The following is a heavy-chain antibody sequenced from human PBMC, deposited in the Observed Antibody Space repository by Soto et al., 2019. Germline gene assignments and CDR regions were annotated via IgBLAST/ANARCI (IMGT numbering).Heavy chain of an antibody. CDR1: GFTFSSYA. CDR3: AKDKLGIAAAEINWFDP. J-gene: IGHJ5*02. V-gene: IGHV3-23*01. CDR2: ISGRGGST. Sequence: EVQLLESGGGLVQPGGSLRLSCAASGFTFSSYAMSWVRQAPGKGLEWVSAISGRGGSTYYADSVKGRFTISRDNSKNTLYLQMNSLRAEDTAVYYCAKDKLGIAAAEINWFDPWGQGTLVTVSS. D-gene: IGHD6-13*01.